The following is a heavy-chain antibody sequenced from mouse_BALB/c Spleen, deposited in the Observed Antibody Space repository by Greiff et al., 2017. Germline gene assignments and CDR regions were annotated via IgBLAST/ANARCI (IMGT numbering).Heavy chain of an antibody. J-gene: IGHJ4*01. Sequence: EVKLMESGGDLVKPGGSLKLSCAASGFTFSSYGMSWVRQTPDQGLEWVATISSGGSYTYYPDSVKGRFTIARDNAKNTLYLQMSSLKSEDTAVYYCASLYRYDVVDYWGAGTTVTVSS. D-gene: IGHD2-14*01. CDR2: ISSGGSYT. V-gene: IGHV5-6*01. CDR3: ASLYRYDVVDY. CDR1: GFTFSSYG.